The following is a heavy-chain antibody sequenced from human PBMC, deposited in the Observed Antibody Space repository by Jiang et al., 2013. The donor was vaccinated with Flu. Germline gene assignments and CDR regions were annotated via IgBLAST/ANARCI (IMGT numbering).Heavy chain of an antibody. CDR3: ARGYCSSTSCLNYYYYYGMDV. CDR2: ISYDGSNK. Sequence: GLVKPWGSLRLSCAASGFTFSSYAMHWVRQAPGKGLEWVAVISYDGSNKYYADSVKGRFTISRDNSKNTLYLQMNSLRAEDTAVYYCARGYCSSTSCLNYYYYYGMDVWGKGTTVTVSS. CDR1: GFTFSSYA. D-gene: IGHD2-2*01. J-gene: IGHJ6*04. V-gene: IGHV3-30*01.